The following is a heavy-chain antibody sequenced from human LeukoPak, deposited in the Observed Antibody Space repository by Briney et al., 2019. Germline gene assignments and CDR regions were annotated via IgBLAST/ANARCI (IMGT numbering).Heavy chain of an antibody. Sequence: PSETLSLTCTVSGGSISSSSYYWGWVRHPPRKGLEWIGSIYYSGNTNYNPSLKSRITISADTSKDQFTLKLSSVTAADTALYYCARHGLVGARHAFDIWGQGTMVTVSS. V-gene: IGHV4-39*01. D-gene: IGHD6-6*01. J-gene: IGHJ3*02. CDR2: IYYSGNT. CDR1: GGSISSSSYY. CDR3: ARHGLVGARHAFDI.